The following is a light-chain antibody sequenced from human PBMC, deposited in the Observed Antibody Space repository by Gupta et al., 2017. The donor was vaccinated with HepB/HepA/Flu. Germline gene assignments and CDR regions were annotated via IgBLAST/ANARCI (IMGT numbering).Light chain of an antibody. J-gene: IGKJ4*01. Sequence: EIVLTQSPATLSLSPGERVTLSCRASQSVSNYLAWYQQKPGQAPRLLIYDTSKRATGAPTRCSGSGSGTDFTLTIANVEHEEVAVYYCQQRSNSPLTFGGGTKVEIK. V-gene: IGKV3-11*01. CDR2: DTS. CDR3: QQRSNSPLT. CDR1: QSVSNY.